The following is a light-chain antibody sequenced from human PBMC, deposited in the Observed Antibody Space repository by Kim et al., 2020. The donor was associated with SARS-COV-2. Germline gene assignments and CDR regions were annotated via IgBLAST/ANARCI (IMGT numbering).Light chain of an antibody. V-gene: IGKV1-9*01. J-gene: IGKJ5*01. CDR2: SAS. Sequence: ASVGDRVTSTCRASQGISSRLAWYQQKPGKAPKLLISSASTLQSGVPSRFSGSGSGTDFTLAISSLQPEDFATYYCQHLYNYPLAFGQGTRLEIK. CDR3: QHLYNYPLA. CDR1: QGISSR.